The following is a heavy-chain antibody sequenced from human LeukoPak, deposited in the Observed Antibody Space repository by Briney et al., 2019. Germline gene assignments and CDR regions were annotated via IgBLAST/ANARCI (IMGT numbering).Heavy chain of an antibody. Sequence: PSETLSPTCTVSGGSISSYYWSWIRQPPGKGLEWIGYIYYSGSTNYNPSLKSRVTISVDTSKNQFSLKLSSVTAADTAVYYCARGVTTVSYYYMDVWGKGTTVTVSS. J-gene: IGHJ6*03. CDR2: IYYSGST. CDR3: ARGVTTVSYYYMDV. CDR1: GGSISSYY. D-gene: IGHD4-11*01. V-gene: IGHV4-59*01.